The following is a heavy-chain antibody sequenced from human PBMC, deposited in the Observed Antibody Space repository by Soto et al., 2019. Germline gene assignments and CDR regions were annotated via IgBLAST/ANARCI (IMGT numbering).Heavy chain of an antibody. J-gene: IGHJ4*01. CDR2: ININRGDV. CDR1: GHTSTHNG. CDR3: ATDDMNRGRFDY. V-gene: IGHV1-18*01. Sequence: ASVQVSSKASGHTSTHNGISWVRRAPGQGLEWMGWININRGDVNHAPKFQGRVTLTTDTSTTTAYMELRSLRLDDTAVYFCATDDMNRGRFDYWGHGTLVTVS.